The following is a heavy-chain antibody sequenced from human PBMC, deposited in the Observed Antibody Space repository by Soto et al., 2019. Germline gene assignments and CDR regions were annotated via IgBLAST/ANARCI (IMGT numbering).Heavy chain of an antibody. CDR2: IRSKAYVGTR. Sequence: PGGSLRLSCTASGFTFGDYDVSWIRQAPGKGLGWVGFIRSKAYVGTREYDASVKGRFTISRDDSISIAYLQMNSLQTEDTAVYYCPRGEDYDGRHLMDVWGQGTTVTVSS. V-gene: IGHV3-49*03. CDR3: PRGEDYDGRHLMDV. D-gene: IGHD3-10*01. J-gene: IGHJ6*02. CDR1: GFTFGDYD.